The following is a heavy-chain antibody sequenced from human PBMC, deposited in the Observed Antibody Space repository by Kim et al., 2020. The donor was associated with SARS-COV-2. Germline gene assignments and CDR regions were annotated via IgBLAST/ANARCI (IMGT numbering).Heavy chain of an antibody. V-gene: IGHV3-21*01. D-gene: IGHD3-22*01. Sequence: GGSLRLSCAASGFTFSSYSMNWVRQAPGKGLEWVSSISSSSSYIYYADSVKGRFTISRDNAKNSLYLQMNSLRAEDTAVYYCARGPSRYYDSSGYYIDYWGQGTLVTVSS. CDR1: GFTFSSYS. J-gene: IGHJ4*02. CDR2: ISSSSSYI. CDR3: ARGPSRYYDSSGYYIDY.